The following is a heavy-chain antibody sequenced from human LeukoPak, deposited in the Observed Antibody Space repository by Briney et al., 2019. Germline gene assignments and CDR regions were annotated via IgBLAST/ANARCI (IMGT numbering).Heavy chain of an antibody. Sequence: GGSLRLSCAASGFTVSSNYMTWVRQAPGKGLEWVSSIYSAGATHYAESVKGRFTISRDNSKNTLYLQMNSLRAEDMAVYYCARIEWERLGRAFDIWGQGTMVTVSS. CDR3: ARIEWERLGRAFDI. V-gene: IGHV3-53*01. CDR2: IYSAGAT. CDR1: GFTVSSNY. J-gene: IGHJ3*02. D-gene: IGHD1-26*01.